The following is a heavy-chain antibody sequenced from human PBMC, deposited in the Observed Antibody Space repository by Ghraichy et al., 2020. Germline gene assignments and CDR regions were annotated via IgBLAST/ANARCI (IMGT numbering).Heavy chain of an antibody. CDR1: GGTFSSYA. CDR2: IIPIFGTA. J-gene: IGHJ4*02. V-gene: IGHV1-69*13. Sequence: SVKVSCKASGGTFSSYAISWVRQAPGQGLEWMGGIIPIFGTANYAQKFQGRVTITADESTSTAYMELSSLRSEDTAVYYCARDPRSGYSFFDYCGQGTLVTVSS. CDR3: ARDPRSGYSFFDY. D-gene: IGHD3-22*01.